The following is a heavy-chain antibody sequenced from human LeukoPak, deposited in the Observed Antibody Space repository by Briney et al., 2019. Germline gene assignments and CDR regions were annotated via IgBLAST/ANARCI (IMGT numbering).Heavy chain of an antibody. D-gene: IGHD5-12*01. CDR2: IKQDGSEK. V-gene: IGHV3-7*01. J-gene: IGHJ4*02. Sequence: GGFLRLSCVASGFTFSTYWMSWVRQAPGKRLERVANIKQDGSEKYYVDSVKGRFTISRDNAKNSLYLHMNSLRDEDTAVYYCARVRRDRLLYFDYWGQGTLVTVSS. CDR1: GFTFSTYW. CDR3: ARVRRDRLLYFDY.